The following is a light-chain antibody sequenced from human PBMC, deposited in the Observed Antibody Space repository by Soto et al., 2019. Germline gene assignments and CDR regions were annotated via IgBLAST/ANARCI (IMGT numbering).Light chain of an antibody. CDR3: QQYSSYSSYT. Sequence: DIQMTQSPSTLSASVGERVTITCRASQSISSWLAWYLQKPGKAPQLLIYKASNLQDGVPSRFSGSGSGTEFTLTISSLQPDDFATYYCQQYSSYSSYTFGQGTKLEIK. CDR1: QSISSW. V-gene: IGKV1-5*03. J-gene: IGKJ2*01. CDR2: KAS.